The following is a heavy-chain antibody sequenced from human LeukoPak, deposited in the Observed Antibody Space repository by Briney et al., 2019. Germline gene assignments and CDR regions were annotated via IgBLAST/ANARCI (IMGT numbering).Heavy chain of an antibody. CDR2: ISGSGGST. Sequence: GGSLRLSCAASGFTFSSYAMSWVRQAPGKGLEWVSAISGSGGSTYYADSVKGRFTISRDNSKNTLYLQMNSLRAEDTAVYYCAKGSGRETYYYYMDVWGKGTTVTVSS. V-gene: IGHV3-23*01. CDR3: AKGSGRETYYYYMDV. CDR1: GFTFSSYA. J-gene: IGHJ6*03. D-gene: IGHD3-10*01.